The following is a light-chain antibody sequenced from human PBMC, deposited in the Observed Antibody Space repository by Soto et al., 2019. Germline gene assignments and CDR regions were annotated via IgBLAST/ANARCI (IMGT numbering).Light chain of an antibody. CDR3: CSYAGSSTVV. V-gene: IGLV2-23*01. CDR1: SSDVGSYNL. Sequence: QSVLIQPASVSGSPGQSITISCTGTSSDVGSYNLVSWYQQPPGKAPKLIIYEDNKRPSGVSNHFSGSKSGNTASLTISGLQAEDDADYYCCSYAGSSTVVFGGGTKLTVL. J-gene: IGLJ2*01. CDR2: EDN.